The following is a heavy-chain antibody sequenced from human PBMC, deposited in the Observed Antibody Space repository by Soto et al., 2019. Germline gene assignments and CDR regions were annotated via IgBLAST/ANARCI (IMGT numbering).Heavy chain of an antibody. V-gene: IGHV3-23*01. CDR1: GFTFSSYA. J-gene: IGHJ6*02. Sequence: PGGSLRLSCAASGFTFSSYAMSWVRQAPGKGLEWVSAISGSGGSTYYADSVKGRFTISRDNSKNTLYLQMNSLRAEDTAVYYCAKITYYYDSSGYNYYYYCMDVWGQGTTVTVSS. CDR2: ISGSGGST. D-gene: IGHD3-22*01. CDR3: AKITYYYDSSGYNYYYYCMDV.